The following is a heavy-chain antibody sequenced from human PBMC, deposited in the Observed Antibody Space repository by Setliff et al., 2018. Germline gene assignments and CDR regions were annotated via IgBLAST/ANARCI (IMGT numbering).Heavy chain of an antibody. CDR2: INHSGSS. D-gene: IGHD6-6*01. CDR1: GGTFSDYY. Sequence: SETLSLTCAAYGGTFSDYYWTWIRQPPGKGLEWIGEINHSGSSNYTPSLKSRVTISIDASKNQFSRKVTSVTAADTAVYYCARGRNVGARLLDSWGQGTLVTVSS. V-gene: IGHV4-34*01. J-gene: IGHJ4*02. CDR3: ARGRNVGARLLDS.